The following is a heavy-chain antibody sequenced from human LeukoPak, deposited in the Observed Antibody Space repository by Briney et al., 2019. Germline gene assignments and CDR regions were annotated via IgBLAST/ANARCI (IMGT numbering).Heavy chain of an antibody. CDR1: GFTFSSYA. V-gene: IGHV3-23*01. CDR2: ISGSGGST. D-gene: IGHD3-22*01. J-gene: IGHJ4*02. CDR3: AKDNYYYDSSGYHYYFGY. Sequence: PGGSLRLSCAASGFTFSSYAMSWVRQAPGKGLEWVSAISGSGGSTYYADSVKGRFTISRDNAKNSLYLQMNSLRAEDTALYYCAKDNYYYDSSGYHYYFGYWGQGTLVTVSS.